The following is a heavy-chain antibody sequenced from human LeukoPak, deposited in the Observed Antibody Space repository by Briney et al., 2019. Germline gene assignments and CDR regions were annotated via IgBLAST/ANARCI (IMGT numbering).Heavy chain of an antibody. V-gene: IGHV4-59*08. CDR1: GGSISSYY. D-gene: IGHD2-2*01. Sequence: SETLSLTCTVSGGSISSYYWSWIRQPPGKGLEWIGYIYYSGSTNYNPSLKSRVTISVDTSKNQFSLKLSSVTAADTAVYYCARSSTTDANHYYYYYMDVWGRGTTVTVSS. CDR2: IYYSGST. J-gene: IGHJ6*03. CDR3: ARSSTTDANHYYYYYMDV.